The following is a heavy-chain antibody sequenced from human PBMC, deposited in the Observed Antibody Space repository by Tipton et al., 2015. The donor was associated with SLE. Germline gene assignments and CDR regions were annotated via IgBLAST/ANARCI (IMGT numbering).Heavy chain of an antibody. CDR1: GYSVSTAYY. Sequence: GLVKPSETLSLTCAVSGYSVSTAYYWGWIRQPPGKGLEWIGTIYHSGITFYNASPQTRVTISLDTSKNQLSLSLTSVTAADTAMYYCAGSISWSPNWFDPWGLGTLVTVSS. CDR3: AGSISWSPNWFDP. D-gene: IGHD2-2*01. CDR2: IYHSGIT. V-gene: IGHV4-38-2*01. J-gene: IGHJ5*02.